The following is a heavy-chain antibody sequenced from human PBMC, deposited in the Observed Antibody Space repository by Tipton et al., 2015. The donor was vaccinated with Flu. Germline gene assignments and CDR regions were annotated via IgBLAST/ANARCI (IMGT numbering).Heavy chain of an antibody. Sequence: QLVQSGGGVVQPGRSLRLSCAVSGFSFTDYGMHWVRQAPGKGLEWVAVISYDVRNIFYADSVKGRFTISRDNSKNTLYLQMNSLRPDDTALYYCARDKWGSPDYWGQGTLVTVSS. CDR3: ARDKWGSPDY. CDR2: ISYDVRNI. J-gene: IGHJ4*02. D-gene: IGHD7-27*01. CDR1: GFSFTDYG. V-gene: IGHV3-30*03.